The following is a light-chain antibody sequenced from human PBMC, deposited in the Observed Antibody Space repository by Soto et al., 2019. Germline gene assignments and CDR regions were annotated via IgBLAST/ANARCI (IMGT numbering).Light chain of an antibody. CDR3: QQYNSYLIT. CDR1: QSISSW. V-gene: IGKV1-5*03. Sequence: DIQMTQSPSTLSASVGDRVTITCRASQSISSWLAWYQQKPGKAPKLLIYKASSLEIGVPSRFSGSGSGTEFTLTISSLQPDDFATYYCQQYNSYLITLGQGTRLEIK. J-gene: IGKJ5*01. CDR2: KAS.